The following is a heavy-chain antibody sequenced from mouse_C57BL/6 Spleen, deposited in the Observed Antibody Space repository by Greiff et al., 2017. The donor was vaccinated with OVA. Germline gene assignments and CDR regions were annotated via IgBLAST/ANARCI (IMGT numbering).Heavy chain of an antibody. V-gene: IGHV1-53*01. CDR1: GYTFTSYW. CDR2: INPSNGGT. CDR3: ARSSITTVVARFDY. Sequence: VQLQQSGTELVKPGASVKLSCKASGYTFTSYWMHWVKQRPGQGLEWIGNINPSNGGTNYNEKFKSKATLTVDKSSSTAYMQLSSLTSEDSAVYYCARSSITTVVARFDYWGQGTTLTVSS. J-gene: IGHJ2*01. D-gene: IGHD1-1*01.